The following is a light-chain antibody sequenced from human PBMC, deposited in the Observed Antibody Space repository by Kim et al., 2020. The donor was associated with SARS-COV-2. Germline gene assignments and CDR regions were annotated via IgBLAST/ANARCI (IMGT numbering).Light chain of an antibody. J-gene: IGKJ4*01. V-gene: IGKV3-11*01. Sequence: EIVLTQSPATLSLSPGERATLSCRASQSVTTYLAWYQLRPGQAPRLLIYDASNRASGIPARFNGSGYGTDFTLTISSLEPEDFAVYYCHHRSDWPLTFGGGTKVDIK. CDR2: DAS. CDR3: HHRSDWPLT. CDR1: QSVTTY.